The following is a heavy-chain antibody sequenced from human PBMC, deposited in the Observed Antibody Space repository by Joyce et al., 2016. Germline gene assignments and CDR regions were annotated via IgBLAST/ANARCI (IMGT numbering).Heavy chain of an antibody. Sequence: GSLRLSCAASGFTFSSYAMSWVRQAPGKGLEWVSAISGSGGSTYYADSVKGRFTISRDNSKNTLYLQRNSLRADDTAVYYCAKMSSAWYRYPIDYWGQGTLVTVSS. D-gene: IGHD6-13*01. J-gene: IGHJ4*02. CDR2: ISGSGGST. CDR1: GFTFSSYA. V-gene: IGHV3-23*01. CDR3: AKMSSAWYRYPIDY.